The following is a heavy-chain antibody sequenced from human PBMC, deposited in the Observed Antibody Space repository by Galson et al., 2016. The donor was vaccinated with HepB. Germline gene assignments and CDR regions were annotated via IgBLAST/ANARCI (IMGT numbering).Heavy chain of an antibody. V-gene: IGHV3-30*18. D-gene: IGHD3-3*01. CDR3: AKDASEKGDFWRGYSYFDY. Sequence: SLRLSCAVSGFTFSSYGMHWVRQAPGKGLEWVAVISYDGGNIYYTEAVKGRFTISRDNSKNTVFLQMNSLRAEDTAVYYCAKDASEKGDFWRGYSYFDYWGQGTLVTVSS. CDR2: ISYDGGNI. J-gene: IGHJ4*02. CDR1: GFTFSSYG.